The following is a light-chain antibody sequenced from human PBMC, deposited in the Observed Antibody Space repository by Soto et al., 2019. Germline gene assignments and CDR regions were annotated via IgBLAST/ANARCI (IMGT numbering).Light chain of an antibody. J-gene: IGLJ3*02. V-gene: IGLV1-44*01. CDR3: AAWADSLNARGV. Sequence: QSVLTQPPSASGTPGQRVTISCSGSRSNIGSNAVSWYQQLPGTAPKLLIYNDNQRPSGVPDRFSASKSGTSASLAISGLQSEDEPDYYCAAWADSLNARGVFGGGTKLTVL. CDR2: NDN. CDR1: RSNIGSNA.